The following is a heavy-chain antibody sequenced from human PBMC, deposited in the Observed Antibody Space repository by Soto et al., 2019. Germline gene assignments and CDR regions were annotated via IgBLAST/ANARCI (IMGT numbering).Heavy chain of an antibody. V-gene: IGHV3-23*01. J-gene: IGHJ4*02. Sequence: EVQLLESGGGLVQPRGSLRLSCAASGFTFSSYAMSWVRQAPGKGLEWVSAISGSGGSTYYADSVKGRFTISRDNSKNTLYLQMNSLRAEDTAVYYCANTIYYDRPLDYWGQGTLVTVSS. CDR3: ANTIYYDRPLDY. CDR2: ISGSGGST. CDR1: GFTFSSYA. D-gene: IGHD3-22*01.